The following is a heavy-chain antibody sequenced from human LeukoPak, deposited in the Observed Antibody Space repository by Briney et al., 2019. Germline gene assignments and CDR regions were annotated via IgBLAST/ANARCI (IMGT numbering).Heavy chain of an antibody. D-gene: IGHD5-18*01. Sequence: GGSLRLSCAASGFTFSDYYMSWIRQAPGKGLEWVSYISNSSSYTNYADSVKGRFTISRDNAKNSLYLQMNSLRAEDTAVYYCARGQPDTAMVTSLLYYYYYGMDVWGQGTTVTVSS. CDR2: ISNSSSYT. J-gene: IGHJ6*02. CDR1: GFTFSDYY. CDR3: ARGQPDTAMVTSLLYYYYYGMDV. V-gene: IGHV3-11*06.